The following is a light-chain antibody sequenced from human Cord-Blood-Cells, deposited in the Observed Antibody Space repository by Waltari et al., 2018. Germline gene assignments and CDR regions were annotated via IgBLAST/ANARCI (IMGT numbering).Light chain of an antibody. J-gene: IGLJ3*02. CDR2: YDD. V-gene: IGLV1-36*01. Sequence: QSVLTQPPSVSEAPRQRVTISCSGSSSNIGNNAVNWYQQLPGKAPKLLIYYDDLLPSGVPYLFSGSKSGTSASLAISGLQSEDEADYYCAAWDDSLNGPVFGGGTKLTVL. CDR1: SSNIGNNA. CDR3: AAWDDSLNGPV.